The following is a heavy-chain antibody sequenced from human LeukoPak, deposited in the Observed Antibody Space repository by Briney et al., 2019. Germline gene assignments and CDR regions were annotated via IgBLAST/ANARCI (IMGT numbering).Heavy chain of an antibody. Sequence: ASVKVSCKASGYTFTGYYMHWVRQAPGQGLEWMGWINPNSGGTNYAQKFQGRVTMTRDTSISTAYTELSRLRSDDTAVYYCARGSLNYYDSSGYFDYWGQGTLVTVSS. D-gene: IGHD3-22*01. CDR1: GYTFTGYY. CDR2: INPNSGGT. V-gene: IGHV1-2*02. J-gene: IGHJ4*02. CDR3: ARGSLNYYDSSGYFDY.